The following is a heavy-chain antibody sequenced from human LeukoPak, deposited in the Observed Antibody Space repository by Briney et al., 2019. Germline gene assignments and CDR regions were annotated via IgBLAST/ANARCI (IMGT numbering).Heavy chain of an antibody. D-gene: IGHD3-22*01. CDR2: IRYDGSNK. CDR1: GFTFSSYG. J-gene: IGHJ4*02. CDR3: ITMIVVVGDY. Sequence: GGSLRLSCAASGFTFSSYGMHWVRQAPGKGLEWVAFIRYDGSNKYYADSVKGRFTISRDNSKNTLYLQMNSLRAEDTAVYYCITMIVVVGDYWGQGTLVTVSS. V-gene: IGHV3-30*02.